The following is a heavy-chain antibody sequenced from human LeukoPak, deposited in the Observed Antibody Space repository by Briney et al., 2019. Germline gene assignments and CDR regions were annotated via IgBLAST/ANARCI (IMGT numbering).Heavy chain of an antibody. V-gene: IGHV3-23*01. CDR2: ISGSGGST. Sequence: GGSLRLSCAASGFTFSSYAMSWVRQAPGKGLEWVSAISGSGGSTYYADSVKGRFTISRDNSKNTLYLQMNSLRAEDTAVYYCAKYVFPEALIVVVPAAIRSNFDYWGQGTLVTVSS. J-gene: IGHJ4*02. CDR1: GFTFSSYA. D-gene: IGHD2-2*02. CDR3: AKYVFPEALIVVVPAAIRSNFDY.